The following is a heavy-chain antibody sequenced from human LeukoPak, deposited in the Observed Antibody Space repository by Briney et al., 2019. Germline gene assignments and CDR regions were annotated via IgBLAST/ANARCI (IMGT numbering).Heavy chain of an antibody. CDR1: GFTFSSYD. D-gene: IGHD2-2*01. Sequence: PGGSLRLSCAASGFTFSSYDMSWVRQAPGKGLEWVSAISGSGGSTYYADSVKGRFTISRDNSKNTLYLQMSSLRDEDTAVFYCAKRSCSSTNCAFFDYWGQGTLVTVSS. V-gene: IGHV3-23*01. CDR3: AKRSCSSTNCAFFDY. CDR2: ISGSGGST. J-gene: IGHJ4*02.